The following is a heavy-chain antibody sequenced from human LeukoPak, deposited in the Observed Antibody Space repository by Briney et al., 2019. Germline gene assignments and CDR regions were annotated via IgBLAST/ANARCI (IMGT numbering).Heavy chain of an antibody. V-gene: IGHV5-51*01. J-gene: IGHJ4*02. D-gene: IGHD6-19*01. CDR3: ARLWYSSGWYVGYFDY. CDR1: GYSFTSYW. Sequence: GESLKISCKGSGYSFTSYWIGWVRQMPGKGLEWVGIIYPGDSDTRYSPPFQGQVTISADKSISTAYLQWSSLKASDTAMYYCARLWYSSGWYVGYFDYWGQGTLVTVSS. CDR2: IYPGDSDT.